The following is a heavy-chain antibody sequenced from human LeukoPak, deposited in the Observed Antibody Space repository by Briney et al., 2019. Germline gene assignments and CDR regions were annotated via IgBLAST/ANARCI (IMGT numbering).Heavy chain of an antibody. CDR2: INWNGGST. V-gene: IGHV3-20*04. J-gene: IGHJ6*03. Sequence: GGSLRLSCAASGFTFDDYGMSWVRQAPGKGLEWVSGINWNGGSTGYADSVKGRFTISRGNAKNSLYLQMNSLRAEDTALYYCARFEASWGAYYYYMDVWGKGTTVTVSS. CDR1: GFTFDDYG. CDR3: ARFEASWGAYYYYMDV. D-gene: IGHD2-2*01.